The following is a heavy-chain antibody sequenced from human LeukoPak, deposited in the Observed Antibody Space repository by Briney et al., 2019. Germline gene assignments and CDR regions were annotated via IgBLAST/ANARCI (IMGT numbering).Heavy chain of an antibody. V-gene: IGHV4-39*07. Sequence: PSETLSLTCTVSGASISSSSYSWGWVRQPPGKGLEWIGSIFYSGRTDYTPSLKSRVAMSEDTSKNQFSLRLSSVTAADTAVYYCARDRAPRGSYEIYYFDYWGQGTLVTVSS. CDR3: ARDRAPRGSYEIYYFDY. CDR1: GASISSSSYS. CDR2: IFYSGRT. J-gene: IGHJ4*01. D-gene: IGHD1-26*01.